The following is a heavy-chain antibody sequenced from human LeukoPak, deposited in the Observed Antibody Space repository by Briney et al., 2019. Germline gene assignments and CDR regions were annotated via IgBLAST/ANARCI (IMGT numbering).Heavy chain of an antibody. CDR2: ISGSAGST. D-gene: IGHD3-22*01. CDR3: AKDFSSGYYITTFDY. V-gene: IGHV3-23*01. Sequence: PGGSLRLSCAASGFTFSSYSMNWVRQAPGKGLEWVSTISGSAGSTYYADSVKGRFTISRDNSKNTLYLQMNSLRAEDTAVYSYAKDFSSGYYITTFDYWGQGTLVTVSS. J-gene: IGHJ4*02. CDR1: GFTFSSYS.